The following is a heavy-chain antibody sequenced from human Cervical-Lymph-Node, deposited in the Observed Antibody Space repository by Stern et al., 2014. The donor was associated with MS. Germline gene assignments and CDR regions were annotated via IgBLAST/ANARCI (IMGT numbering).Heavy chain of an antibody. V-gene: IGHV1-69*09. J-gene: IGHJ4*02. Sequence: VQLVESGAELKKPGSSVKVSCKASGGSLSTYTITWVRQAPGQGLEWMGRIIPALNVANYAQKFQGRLTITADKSTSTAYMETSSLRSDDTAVYYCAGPAPLDWGQGTLVTVSS. CDR3: AGPAPLD. CDR1: GGSLSTYT. D-gene: IGHD2-2*01. CDR2: IIPALNVA.